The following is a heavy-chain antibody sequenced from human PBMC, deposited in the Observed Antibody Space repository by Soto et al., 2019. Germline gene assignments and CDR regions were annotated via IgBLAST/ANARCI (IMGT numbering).Heavy chain of an antibody. D-gene: IGHD6-13*01. CDR2: INHSGST. CDR3: AGYSSSWRAYWYFDL. Sequence: QVQLQQWGAGLLKPSETLSLTCAVYGGSFSGYYWSWIRQPPGKGLEWIGEINHSGSTNYNPSLKSRVTILVDTSKNQFSLKLSSVTAADTAVYYCAGYSSSWRAYWYFDLWGRGTLVTVSS. CDR1: GGSFSGYY. J-gene: IGHJ2*01. V-gene: IGHV4-34*01.